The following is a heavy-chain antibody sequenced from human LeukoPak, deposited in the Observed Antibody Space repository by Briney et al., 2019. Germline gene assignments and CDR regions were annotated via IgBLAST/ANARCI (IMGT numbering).Heavy chain of an antibody. Sequence: GGSLRLSCAASGFTFSKSWMSWARQAQGQGLEWLANMKQDRSAKYYVDSVKRRFTISRESAKNSLSLQLNSLRADYTAVYYCARARLLRYPTTSFDPWGEGTPVTVSS. J-gene: IGHJ5*02. CDR1: GFTFSKSW. CDR3: ARARLLRYPTTSFDP. CDR2: MKQDRSAK. V-gene: IGHV3-7*05. D-gene: IGHD3-9*01.